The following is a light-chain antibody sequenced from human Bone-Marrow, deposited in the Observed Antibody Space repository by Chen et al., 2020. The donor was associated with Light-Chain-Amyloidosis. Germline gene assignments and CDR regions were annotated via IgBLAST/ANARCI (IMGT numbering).Light chain of an antibody. Sequence: QSALPQPASVSASPGQSITIYCPGSSSDVGGYDYVSWYQQHPGKAPKLFIYDVRIRPSGVSKRFSGSKSGNTDSLAIAGLLTEDEAAYDCSSYTSSSAPVVFGGGTKLTVL. V-gene: IGLV2-14*03. CDR1: SSDVGGYDY. CDR3: SSYTSSSAPVV. J-gene: IGLJ2*01. CDR2: DVR.